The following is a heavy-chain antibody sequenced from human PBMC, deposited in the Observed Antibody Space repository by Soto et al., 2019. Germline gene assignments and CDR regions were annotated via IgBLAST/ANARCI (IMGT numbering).Heavy chain of an antibody. D-gene: IGHD4-17*01. Sequence: PGGSLRLSCAASGFTFSSYSMNWVRQAPGKGLEWISYISSSDINIYYADSVKGRFTISRDIAKNSLYLQMNSLRAEDTAVYYCARDYGDYVPRNDYWGQGTLVTVSS. CDR3: ARDYGDYVPRNDY. V-gene: IGHV3-48*01. CDR2: ISSSDINI. CDR1: GFTFSSYS. J-gene: IGHJ4*02.